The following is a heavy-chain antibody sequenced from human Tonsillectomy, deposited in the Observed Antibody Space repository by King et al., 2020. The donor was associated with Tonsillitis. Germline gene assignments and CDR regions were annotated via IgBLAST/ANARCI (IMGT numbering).Heavy chain of an antibody. Sequence: LPLPESGPGLVPPSETLSLTCTVSGGSITSTNSYWGWIRQPPGKGLEWIGSIDYSGSTDYNPSLESRVTISVDTSKNQLSLKLSSVTAADTAIYYCARHRGCGGTYAEDDYYDYGRDGWGQGTTGTV. J-gene: IGHJ6*02. D-gene: IGHD1-26*01. CDR2: IDYSGST. CDR1: GGSITSTNSY. V-gene: IGHV4-39*01. CDR3: ARHRGCGGTYAEDDYYDYGRDG.